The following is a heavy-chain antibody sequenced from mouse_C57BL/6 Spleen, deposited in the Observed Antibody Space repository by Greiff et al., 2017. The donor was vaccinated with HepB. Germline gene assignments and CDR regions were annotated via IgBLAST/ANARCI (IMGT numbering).Heavy chain of an antibody. CDR3: ARFYYGYGAY. Sequence: QVQLQQSGPELVKPGASVKISCKASGYAFSSSWMNWVKQRPGKGLEWIGRIYPGDGDTNYNGKFKGKATLTADKSSSTAYMQLSSLTSEDSAVYFCARFYYGYGAYWGQGTLVTVSA. CDR1: GYAFSSSW. V-gene: IGHV1-82*01. CDR2: IYPGDGDT. J-gene: IGHJ3*01. D-gene: IGHD2-2*01.